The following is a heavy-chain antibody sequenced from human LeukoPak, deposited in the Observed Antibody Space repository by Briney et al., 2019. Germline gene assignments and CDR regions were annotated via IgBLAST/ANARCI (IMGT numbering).Heavy chain of an antibody. CDR1: GGTFSIYA. CDR2: IIPIFGTA. V-gene: IGHV1-69*13. CDR3: ASHRVRGVIPDAFDI. J-gene: IGHJ3*02. Sequence: ASVTVSFKASGGTFSIYAISWVRQAPGQGLEWMGGIIPIFGTANYTQKFQGRVTINADESTSTAYMELSSLRSEDTAVYYCASHRVRGVIPDAFDIWGQGTMVTVSS. D-gene: IGHD3-10*01.